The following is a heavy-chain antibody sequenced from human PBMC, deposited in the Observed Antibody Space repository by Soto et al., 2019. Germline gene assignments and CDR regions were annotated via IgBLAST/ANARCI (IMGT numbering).Heavy chain of an antibody. CDR1: GHTFTQYA. CDR2: ISAYNGNT. V-gene: IGHV1-18*01. Sequence: ASMKLSCSPAGHTFTQYALSWMRQAPGQGLEWMGWISAYNGNTNYAQKLQGRVTMTTDTSTSTAYMELRSLRSDDTAVYYCARLYYYDSSGYYYLQDFWGQGTLVTVSS. D-gene: IGHD3-22*01. J-gene: IGHJ4*02. CDR3: ARLYYYDSSGYYYLQDF.